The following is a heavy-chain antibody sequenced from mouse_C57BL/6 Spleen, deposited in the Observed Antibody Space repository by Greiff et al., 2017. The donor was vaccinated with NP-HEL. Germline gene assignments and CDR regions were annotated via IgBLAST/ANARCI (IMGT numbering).Heavy chain of an antibody. CDR2: FHPYNDDT. J-gene: IGHJ4*01. Sequence: VQRVESGAELVKPGASVKMSCKASGYTFTTYPIEWMKQNHGKSLEWIGNFHPYNDDTKYNEKFKGKATLTVEKSSSTVYLELSRLTSDDSAVYYCARRGYDYGTSMDYWGQGTSVTVSS. V-gene: IGHV1-47*01. CDR3: ARRGYDYGTSMDY. D-gene: IGHD2-4*01. CDR1: GYTFTTYP.